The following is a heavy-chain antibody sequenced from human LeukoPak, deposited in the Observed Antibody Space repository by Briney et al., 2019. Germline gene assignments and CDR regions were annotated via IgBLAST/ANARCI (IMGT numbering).Heavy chain of an antibody. V-gene: IGHV4-4*02. Sequence: SETLSLTCAVSGGSIRNNNWWSWVRQPPGKGLEWIGEIYHSGNTNYNPSLKSRVTISVDKSKNQFSLKLRSVTAADTAVYYCAKVSSSGWSDFDYWGQGTLVTVSS. D-gene: IGHD6-19*01. CDR3: AKVSSSGWSDFDY. J-gene: IGHJ4*02. CDR1: GGSIRNNNW. CDR2: IYHSGNT.